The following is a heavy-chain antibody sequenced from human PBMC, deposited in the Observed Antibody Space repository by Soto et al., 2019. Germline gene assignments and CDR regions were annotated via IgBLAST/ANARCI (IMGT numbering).Heavy chain of an antibody. CDR3: ARDKGASYGVFYFDS. CDR1: GGSINSGGNY. V-gene: IGHV4-31*03. J-gene: IGHJ4*01. D-gene: IGHD4-17*01. CDR2: FYYSGST. Sequence: QVQLQESGPGLVKPSQTLSLTCTVSGGSINSGGNYWSWIRQHPGKDLEWIGYFYYSGSTYYNPSLKSRVTISVDTSKNQFSLKLSSVTAADTAVYYCARDKGASYGVFYFDSWGHGTLVTVSS.